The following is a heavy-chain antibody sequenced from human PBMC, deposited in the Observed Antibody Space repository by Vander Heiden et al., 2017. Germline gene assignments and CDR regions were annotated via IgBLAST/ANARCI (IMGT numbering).Heavy chain of an antibody. D-gene: IGHD2-2*01. Sequence: QVQLVESGGGVVRPGWSLRLSCAASGFTFSHYSMPWGRRAPGKGLQWVALISYDGNNKQCADSVKGRFIISRDNSKSTLSLEMNSLRTEDTAIYYCARGLSGTSWSFDYWGQGILVTVSA. J-gene: IGHJ4*02. CDR3: ARGLSGTSWSFDY. V-gene: IGHV3-30*04. CDR2: ISYDGNNK. CDR1: GFTFSHYS.